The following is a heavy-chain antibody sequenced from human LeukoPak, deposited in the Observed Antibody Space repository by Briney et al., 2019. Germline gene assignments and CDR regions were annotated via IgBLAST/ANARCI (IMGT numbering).Heavy chain of an antibody. CDR1: GFIFSHYG. J-gene: IGHJ4*02. CDR2: IWSDGTNR. D-gene: IGHD4-11*01. CDR3: ARDAQRGFDYSNSLQY. Sequence: PGGSLRLSCAASGFIFSHYGMHWVRQAPGKGLEWVAVIWSDGTNRYYADSVKGRFSINRDDSQKRVLLQMNSLRAEDTAVYYCARDAQRGFDYSNSLQYWGQGALVTVSS. V-gene: IGHV3-33*01.